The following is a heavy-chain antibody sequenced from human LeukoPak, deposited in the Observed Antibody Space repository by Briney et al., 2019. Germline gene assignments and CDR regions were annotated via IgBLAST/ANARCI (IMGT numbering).Heavy chain of an antibody. Sequence: SETLSLTCGVSGGSITTTNYWSWVRQPPGGGLEWIGEISLAGRTRYNPSLKSRVNISIDESKNHLYLNLASVNAADTAVYYCSRESGPFCPFGHWGQGTLVAVTS. CDR3: SRESGPFCPFGH. CDR1: GGSITTTNY. J-gene: IGHJ4*02. V-gene: IGHV4-4*02. D-gene: IGHD1-26*01. CDR2: ISLAGRT.